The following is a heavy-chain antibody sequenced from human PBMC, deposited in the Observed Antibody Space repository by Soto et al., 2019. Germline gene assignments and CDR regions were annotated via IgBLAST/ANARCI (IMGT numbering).Heavy chain of an antibody. J-gene: IGHJ6*02. D-gene: IGHD6-13*01. CDR2: IYPGDSDT. Sequence: PGESLKISCKGSGYSFTSYRIGWVRQMPGKGLEWMGIIYPGDSDTRYSPSLQGQVTISADKSISTAYLQWSSLKASDTAMYYCARRGIAAAGTVHYYYGMDVWGQGTTVTVSS. CDR1: GYSFTSYR. CDR3: ARRGIAAAGTVHYYYGMDV. V-gene: IGHV5-51*01.